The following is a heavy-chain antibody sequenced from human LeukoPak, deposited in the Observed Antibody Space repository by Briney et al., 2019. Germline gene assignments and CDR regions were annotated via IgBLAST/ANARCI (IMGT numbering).Heavy chain of an antibody. J-gene: IGHJ4*02. CDR3: ARSAFLVTAPGLYYFDY. D-gene: IGHD6-13*01. Sequence: PSETLSLTCTVSGGSISSYYWSWIRQPPGKGLEWIGNIYYSGSTYYNPSLKSRVTISVDTSKNQFSLKLSSVTAADTAVYYCARSAFLVTAPGLYYFDYWGQGTLVAVSS. CDR1: GGSISSYY. V-gene: IGHV4-59*04. CDR2: IYYSGST.